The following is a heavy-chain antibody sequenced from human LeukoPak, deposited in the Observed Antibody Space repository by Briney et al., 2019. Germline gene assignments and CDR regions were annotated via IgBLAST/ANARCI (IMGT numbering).Heavy chain of an antibody. Sequence: PGRTLRLSCAASGFTFSSYAMHWVRQAPPKGLERVAVISYDGSNKYYADSVKGRFTISRDNSKNTLYLQMNSLRAEDTAVYYCARKYYYDSSGYNYYYGMDVWGQGTTVTVSS. D-gene: IGHD3-22*01. V-gene: IGHV3-30-3*01. CDR2: ISYDGSNK. CDR3: ARKYYYDSSGYNYYYGMDV. CDR1: GFTFSSYA. J-gene: IGHJ6*02.